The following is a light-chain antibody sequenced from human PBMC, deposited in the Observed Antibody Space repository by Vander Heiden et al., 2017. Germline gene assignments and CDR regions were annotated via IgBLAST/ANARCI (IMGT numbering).Light chain of an antibody. CDR3: QQYDKWPPWT. V-gene: IGKV3-15*01. CDR1: QSVNSN. J-gene: IGKJ1*01. Sequence: IVMTQSPPPLLVSPVERATLSCRASQSVNSNLAWYQQKPGQAPRLLIYGASTRATSIPPRFSGSGSGTEFTLTISSLQSEDFAVYDCQQYDKWPPWTFGQGTKVEIK. CDR2: GAS.